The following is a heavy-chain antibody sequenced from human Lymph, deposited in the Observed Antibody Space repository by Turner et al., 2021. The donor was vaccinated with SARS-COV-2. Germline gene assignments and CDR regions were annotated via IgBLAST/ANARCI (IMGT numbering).Heavy chain of an antibody. CDR3: ARDIPTTADYFDY. CDR1: GFTSSTYR. V-gene: IGHV3-21*01. Sequence: EVQLVESGGGLVKPGGSLRLSCAASGFTSSTYRLNCVRKSPGKWRECISAISSSIRYIDYAELVNGRLTISRDDAKNSVYLQMNSLRAEDTAVYYCARDIPTTADYFDYWGQGTLVTGSS. D-gene: IGHD4-17*01. J-gene: IGHJ4*02. CDR2: ISSSIRYI.